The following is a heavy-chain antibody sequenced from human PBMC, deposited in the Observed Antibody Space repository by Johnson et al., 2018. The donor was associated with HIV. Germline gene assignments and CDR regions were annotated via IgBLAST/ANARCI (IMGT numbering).Heavy chain of an antibody. CDR1: GFTFSSYA. J-gene: IGHJ3*02. D-gene: IGHD3-22*01. CDR3: ARDFGDYYDSSGISGAFDI. Sequence: QVQLVESGGGVVQPGRSLRLSCAASGFTFSSYAMHWVRQAPGKGLAWVAVISYDGSNNYYADSVKGRFTISRDNSKNTLYLQMNSLRAEDTAVYYCARDFGDYYDSSGISGAFDIWGQGTMVTVSS. CDR2: ISYDGSNN. V-gene: IGHV3-30*04.